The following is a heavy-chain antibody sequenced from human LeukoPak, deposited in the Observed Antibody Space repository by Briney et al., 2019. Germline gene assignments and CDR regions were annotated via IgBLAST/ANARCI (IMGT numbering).Heavy chain of an antibody. CDR3: AKATVFAKAYYGSGSYYDY. V-gene: IGHV3-23*01. CDR1: GFTFSSYA. CDR2: ISGSGGST. Sequence: GGSLRLSCAASGFTFSSYAMSWVRQAPGKGLEWVSAISGSGGSTYYADSVKGRFTISRDNSKNTLYLQMNSLRAEDTAVYYCAKATVFAKAYYGSGSYYDYWGQGTLVTVSS. D-gene: IGHD3-10*01. J-gene: IGHJ4*02.